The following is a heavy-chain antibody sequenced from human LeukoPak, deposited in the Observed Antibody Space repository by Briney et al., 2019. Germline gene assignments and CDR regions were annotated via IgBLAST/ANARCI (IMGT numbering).Heavy chain of an antibody. CDR1: GFTFSSYW. CDR3: ARSEGTTWIQLWSPFDY. CDR2: INSDGSST. D-gene: IGHD5-18*01. V-gene: IGHV3-74*01. Sequence: PGGSLRLSCAASGFTFSSYWMHWVRQAPGKGLVWVSRINSDGSSTSYADSVKGRFTISRDNAKNTLYLQMNSLRAEDAAVYYRARSEGTTWIQLWSPFDYWGQGTLVTVSS. J-gene: IGHJ4*02.